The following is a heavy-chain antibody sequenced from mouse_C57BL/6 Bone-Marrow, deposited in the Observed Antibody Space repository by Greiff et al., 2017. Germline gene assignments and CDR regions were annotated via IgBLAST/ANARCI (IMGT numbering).Heavy chain of an antibody. CDR3: ARDLYYYGSSLYYYAMDY. CDR2: IWAGGST. D-gene: IGHD1-1*01. J-gene: IGHJ4*01. V-gene: IGHV2-9*02. CDR1: GFSLTSYG. Sequence: QVQLQQSGPGLVAPSQSLSITCTVSGFSLTSYGVHWVRQPPGKGLEWLGVIWAGGSTHYNSALMSRLSISKDNSKSQVFLKMNSLQTDDTAMYYCARDLYYYGSSLYYYAMDYWGQGTSVTVSS.